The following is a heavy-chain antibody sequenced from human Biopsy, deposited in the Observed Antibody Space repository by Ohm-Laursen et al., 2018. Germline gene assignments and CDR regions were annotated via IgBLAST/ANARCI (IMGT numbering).Heavy chain of an antibody. J-gene: IGHJ4*02. CDR1: GFNFSIYG. D-gene: IGHD3-22*01. CDR2: ISNDGDIK. V-gene: IGHV3-30*18. CDR3: AKDRFPYTSGYSSVFEY. Sequence: RSLRLSCSASGFNFSIYGMHWVRQAPGKGLEWVSLISNDGDIKYSADSMEGRFTISRDNSRNTLFLQMNSLKAEDTAVYYCAKDRFPYTSGYSSVFEYWGQGTLVTVSS.